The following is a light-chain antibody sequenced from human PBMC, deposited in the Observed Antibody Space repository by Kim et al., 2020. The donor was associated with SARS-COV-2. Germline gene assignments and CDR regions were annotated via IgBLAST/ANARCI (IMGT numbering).Light chain of an antibody. V-gene: IGKV3-15*01. Sequence: EIVMTQSPATLSVSPGERATLSCRASQSVSSNLVWYQQKPGQAPRLLIYGASARATGVPARFSGSGSGTEFTLTISSLRSEDFAVYYCQQYNNWPRTFGQGTKVDIK. CDR1: QSVSSN. J-gene: IGKJ1*01. CDR2: GAS. CDR3: QQYNNWPRT.